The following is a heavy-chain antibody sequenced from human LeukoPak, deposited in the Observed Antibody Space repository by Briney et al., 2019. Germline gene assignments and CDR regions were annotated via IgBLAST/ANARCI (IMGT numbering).Heavy chain of an antibody. CDR1: GFTFSSYA. Sequence: LPGRSLRLSCAASGFTFSSYAMHWVRQAPGKGLEWVAVISYDGSNKYYADSVKGRFTISRDNSKNTLYLQMNSLRAEDTAVYYCARDWDTYYYDSSGYFSDAFDIWGQGTMVTVSS. D-gene: IGHD3-22*01. V-gene: IGHV3-30-3*01. J-gene: IGHJ3*02. CDR3: ARDWDTYYYDSSGYFSDAFDI. CDR2: ISYDGSNK.